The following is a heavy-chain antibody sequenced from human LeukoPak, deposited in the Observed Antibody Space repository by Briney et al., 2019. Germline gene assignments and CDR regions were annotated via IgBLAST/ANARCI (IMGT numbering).Heavy chain of an antibody. CDR1: GFTFSNYG. V-gene: IGHV3-30*02. CDR3: AKEGALRDFDY. Sequence: GGSLRLSCAASGFTFSNYGMHWVRQAPGKGLEWVAVIRYDGNNKYYADSVKGRFTISRDNSKNTPYLQMNSLRAEDTAVYYCAKEGALRDFDYWGQGALVTVSS. CDR2: IRYDGNNK. J-gene: IGHJ4*02. D-gene: IGHD3-16*01.